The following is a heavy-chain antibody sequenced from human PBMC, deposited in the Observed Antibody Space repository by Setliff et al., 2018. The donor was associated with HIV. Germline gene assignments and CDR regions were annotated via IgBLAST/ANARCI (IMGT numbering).Heavy chain of an antibody. CDR1: GGSISSGSYY. Sequence: SETLSPTCTVSGGSISSGSYYWSWIRQPAGKGLEWIGHIQTSGSTNYNPSLKSRVTISIDTSKNQFSLKLSSVTAADTAVYYCKITALNYYYYGMDVWGQGTTVTVSS. V-gene: IGHV4-61*09. J-gene: IGHJ6*02. CDR3: KITALNYYYYGMDV. D-gene: IGHD3-16*01. CDR2: IQTSGST.